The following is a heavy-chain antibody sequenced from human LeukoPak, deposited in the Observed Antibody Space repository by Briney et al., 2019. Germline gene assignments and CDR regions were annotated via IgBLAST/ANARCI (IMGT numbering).Heavy chain of an antibody. V-gene: IGHV5-51*01. CDR1: GSSFTSYW. Sequence: KPGASLKISCQGSGSSFTSYWIGWVRQLPGKGLEWMGIIYPGDSDTRYSPSFQGQVTISADKSISTAYLQWSSLKASDTAMYYCARRSSSWYGGWFDPWGQGTLVTVSS. CDR2: IYPGDSDT. D-gene: IGHD6-13*01. J-gene: IGHJ5*02. CDR3: ARRSSSWYGGWFDP.